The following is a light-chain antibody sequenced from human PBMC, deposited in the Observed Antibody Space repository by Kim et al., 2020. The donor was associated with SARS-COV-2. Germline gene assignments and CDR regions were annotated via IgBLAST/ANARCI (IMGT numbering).Light chain of an antibody. CDR1: NPNIGTNS. CDR2: NNS. CDR3: AAWDTSLNGYV. Sequence: QSVLTQPPSVSGTPGQRITISCSGSNPNIGTNSVNWYQQLPGTAPKLFIYNNSQRPSGVPDRFSGSKSVTSASLAISGLQSDDEADYYCAAWDTSLNGYVFGTGTKVTVL. V-gene: IGLV1-44*01. J-gene: IGLJ1*01.